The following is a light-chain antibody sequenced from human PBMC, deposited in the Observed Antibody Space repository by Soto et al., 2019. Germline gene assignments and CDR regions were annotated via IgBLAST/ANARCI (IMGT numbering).Light chain of an antibody. Sequence: EIVLTQSPGTLSLSPGERATLSCRASQSISSNYLAWYQQKPGQAPRLLIYRASSRATAIPDSFSGSGSGTDFTLSNSRLEPEDSAIYYEQHYGSWTFGQGTKVEIK. CDR3: QHYGSWT. J-gene: IGKJ1*01. CDR1: QSISSNY. V-gene: IGKV3-20*01. CDR2: RAS.